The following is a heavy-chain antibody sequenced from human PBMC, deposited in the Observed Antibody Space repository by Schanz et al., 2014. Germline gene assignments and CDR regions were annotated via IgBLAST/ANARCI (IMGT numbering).Heavy chain of an antibody. CDR3: ARQILIGAFDI. D-gene: IGHD3-9*01. Sequence: QVQLQQSGPGLVKPSETLSLTCTVSGGSMSSYYWTWIRQPPGKGLEWIGYIYYSGSTNYNPSLRSRVPISVDTSKTHFPLTLTSVTAADTAVYYCARQILIGAFDIWGQGTMVTVSS. V-gene: IGHV4-59*08. CDR1: GGSMSSYY. CDR2: IYYSGST. J-gene: IGHJ3*02.